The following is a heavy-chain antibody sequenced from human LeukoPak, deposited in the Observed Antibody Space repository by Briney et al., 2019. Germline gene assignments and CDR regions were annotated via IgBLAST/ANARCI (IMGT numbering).Heavy chain of an antibody. V-gene: IGHV3-7*01. CDR3: ARLGARQMLEY. CDR2: IKQDGGQI. CDR1: EFTFSSYW. Sequence: GGSLRLSCAASEFTFSSYWMSWVHQAPGKGLEWVANIKQDGGQIYYLESVKGRFTVSRDNAKNSLYLQMNSLRAEDTAVYYCARLGARQMLEYWGQGTLVTVSS. D-gene: IGHD4-17*01. J-gene: IGHJ4*02.